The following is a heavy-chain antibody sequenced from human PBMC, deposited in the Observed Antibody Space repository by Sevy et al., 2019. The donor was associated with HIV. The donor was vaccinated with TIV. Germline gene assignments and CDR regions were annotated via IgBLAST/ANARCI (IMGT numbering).Heavy chain of an antibody. CDR3: AREVYYYDSSGYSRSRYFDL. CDR1: CGSISSGGYS. J-gene: IGHJ2*01. CDR2: IYHSGST. V-gene: IGHV4-30-2*01. D-gene: IGHD3-22*01. Sequence: SETLSLTCAVSCGSISSGGYSWSWIRQPPGKGLEWIGYIYHSGSTYYNPSLKSRVTISVDRSKNQFSLKLSSVTAADTAVYYCAREVYYYDSSGYSRSRYFDLWGRGTLVTVSS.